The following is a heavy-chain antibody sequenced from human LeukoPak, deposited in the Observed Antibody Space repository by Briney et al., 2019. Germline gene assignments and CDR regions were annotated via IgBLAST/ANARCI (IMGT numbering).Heavy chain of an antibody. CDR2: ISYDGSNK. Sequence: GGSLRLSCAASGFTFSSYAMHWVRQAPGKGLEWVAVISYDGSNKYYADSVKGRFTISRDNSKNTLYLQMNSLRAEDTAVYYCARAGGIAGAASPHVVFDIGGQGKMVTVS. CDR1: GFTFSSYA. J-gene: IGHJ3*02. D-gene: IGHD6-19*01. V-gene: IGHV3-30-3*01. CDR3: ARAGGIAGAASPHVVFDI.